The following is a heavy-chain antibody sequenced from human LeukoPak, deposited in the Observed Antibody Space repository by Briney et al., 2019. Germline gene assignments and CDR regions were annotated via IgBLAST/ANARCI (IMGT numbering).Heavy chain of an antibody. Sequence: SVNVSCKASGGTFSSYVINWVRQAPGQGLEWMGGILPIFGTAIYAQHFQGRLTITADESTNSAYMELNRLRSDDTAVYYCARAEDQGRYFDWLPGFDPWGQGTLVTVSS. V-gene: IGHV1-69*13. J-gene: IGHJ5*02. CDR2: ILPIFGTA. CDR3: ARAEDQGRYFDWLPGFDP. CDR1: GGTFSSYV. D-gene: IGHD3-9*01.